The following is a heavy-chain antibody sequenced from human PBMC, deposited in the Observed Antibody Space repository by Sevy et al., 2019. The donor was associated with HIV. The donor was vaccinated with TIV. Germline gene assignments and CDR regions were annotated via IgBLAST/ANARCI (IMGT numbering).Heavy chain of an antibody. CDR1: GASISSNTYY. CDR2: IYFSGSA. Sequence: SETLSLTCTVSGASISSNTYYWGWIRQPPGKDLDWIGSIYFSGSAYYNPSLKGRVTISVDTSKNQFSLMVRSVTATDTAVYYCAREGPRIAQFDNWGQGTLVTVSS. V-gene: IGHV4-39*02. D-gene: IGHD6-13*01. J-gene: IGHJ4*02. CDR3: AREGPRIAQFDN.